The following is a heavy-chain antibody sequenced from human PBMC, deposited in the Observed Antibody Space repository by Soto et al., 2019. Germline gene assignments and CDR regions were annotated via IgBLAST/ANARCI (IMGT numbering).Heavy chain of an antibody. CDR3: AGHVYGYLPYYYYVMDV. CDR1: GASIRSSTYQ. V-gene: IGHV4-39*01. Sequence: PSETLSLTCTVSGASIRSSTYQWGWIRQPPGGGLEWIGSAYYSESTYYSPSLKSRVAISVDTSKNQFSLKVSSVTAADTAVYYCAGHVYGYLPYYYYVMDVWGQGTTVTVSS. D-gene: IGHD5-12*01. J-gene: IGHJ6*02. CDR2: AYYSEST.